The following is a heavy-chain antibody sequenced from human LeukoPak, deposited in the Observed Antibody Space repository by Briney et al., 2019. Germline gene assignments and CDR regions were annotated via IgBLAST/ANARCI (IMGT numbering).Heavy chain of an antibody. CDR3: ARGRIVEAGAFQH. D-gene: IGHD1-26*01. CDR2: INHSGST. V-gene: IGHV4-34*01. Sequence: SETLSLTCAVYGGSFSGYYWSWIRQPPGKGLEWIGEINHSGSTNYNPSLKSRVTISVDTSKNQFSLKLSSVTAADTAVYYGARGRIVEAGAFQHWGQGTLVTVSS. J-gene: IGHJ1*01. CDR1: GGSFSGYY.